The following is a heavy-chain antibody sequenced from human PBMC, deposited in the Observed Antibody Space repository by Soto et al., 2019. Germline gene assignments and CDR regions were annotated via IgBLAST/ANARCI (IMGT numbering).Heavy chain of an antibody. J-gene: IGHJ4*02. CDR1: GGSLSSSY. Sequence: PSETLSLTCTVPGGSLSSSYCNWIRQCPGRGLEWIAYIYNGGNTNYNPSLKSRLTISGDTSKNQVSLKLNSVTPADTAVYYCATGLIVGAPDYWGQGTLVTVSS. V-gene: IGHV4-59*01. CDR3: ATGLIVGAPDY. CDR2: IYNGGNT. D-gene: IGHD1-26*01.